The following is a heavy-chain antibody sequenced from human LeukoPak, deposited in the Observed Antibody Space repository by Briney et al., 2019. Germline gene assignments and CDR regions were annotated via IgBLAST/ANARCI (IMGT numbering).Heavy chain of an antibody. CDR3: VKDNPVCHV. V-gene: IGHV3-30*02. CDR2: IRNDGSDT. J-gene: IGHJ6*04. Sequence: PGGSLGLSCTASGFTFSDNGMHWARQAPDKGLEWVAFIRNDGSDTYYADSVKGRFTISRDNAKNTLYLQMNSLTTEDTAVYYCVKDNPVCHVWGKGTTVAVSS. CDR1: GFTFSDNG. D-gene: IGHD2-2*01.